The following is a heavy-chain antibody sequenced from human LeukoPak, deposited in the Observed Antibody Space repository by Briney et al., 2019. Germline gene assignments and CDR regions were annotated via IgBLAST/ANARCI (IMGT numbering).Heavy chain of an antibody. V-gene: IGHV3-23*01. CDR1: GFTFSSYG. D-gene: IGHD3-10*01. J-gene: IGHJ5*02. CDR3: AKDDSRGSGSSGWFDP. Sequence: GGSLRLSCAASGFTFSSYGMHWVRQAPGKGLEWVSAISGSGGSTYYADSVKGRFTISRDNSKNTLYLQMNSLRAEDTAIYYCAKDDSRGSGSSGWFDPWGQGTLVTVSS. CDR2: ISGSGGST.